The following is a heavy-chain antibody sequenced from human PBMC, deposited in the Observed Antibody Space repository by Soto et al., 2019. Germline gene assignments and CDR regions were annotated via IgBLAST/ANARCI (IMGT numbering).Heavy chain of an antibody. D-gene: IGHD3-22*01. CDR2: IIPILGIA. J-gene: IGHJ1*01. V-gene: IGHV1-69*02. CDR3: ARNYYYDSSGAAEYFQH. Sequence: ASVKVSCKASGGTFSSYTISWVRQAPGQGLEWMGRIIPILGIANYAQKFQGRVTITADKSTSTAYMELSSLRSEDTAVYYCARNYYYDSSGAAEYFQHWGQGTLVTVSS. CDR1: GGTFSSYT.